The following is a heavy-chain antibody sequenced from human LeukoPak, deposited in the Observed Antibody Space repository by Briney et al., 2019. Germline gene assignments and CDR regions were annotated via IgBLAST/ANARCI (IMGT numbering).Heavy chain of an antibody. D-gene: IGHD6-13*01. CDR1: GFTFTRYG. CDR3: VKGREAVYSSSWTGFDY. V-gene: IGHV3-30*02. J-gene: IGHJ4*02. CDR2: IRNAGGNK. Sequence: PGGSLRLSCAASGFTFTRYGIHWVRQALGRGLEWVSFIRNAGGNKYYADSVKGRFTIPRDNSKNTLYLQMNSLRADDTAVYYCVKGREAVYSSSWTGFDYWGQGTLVTVST.